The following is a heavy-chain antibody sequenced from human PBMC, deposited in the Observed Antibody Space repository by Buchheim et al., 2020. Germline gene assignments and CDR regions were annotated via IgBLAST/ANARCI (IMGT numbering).Heavy chain of an antibody. CDR3: ARVCCGTIFGVAPLDY. J-gene: IGHJ4*02. V-gene: IGHV3-30-3*01. CDR1: GFTFSSYA. CDR2: ISYDGSNK. Sequence: QVQLVESGGGVVQPGRSLRLSCAASGFTFSSYAMHWVRQAPGKGLEWVAVISYDGSNKYYADSVKGRFTISRDNSKNKLYLQMNSLRAEDTAVYYCARVCCGTIFGVAPLDYWGQGTL. D-gene: IGHD3-3*01.